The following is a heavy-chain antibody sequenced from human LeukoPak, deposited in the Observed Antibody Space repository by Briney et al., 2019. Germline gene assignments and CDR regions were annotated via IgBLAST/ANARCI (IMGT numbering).Heavy chain of an antibody. V-gene: IGHV3-48*01. Sequence: PGGSLRLSCAASGFTFSSYEMNWVRQAPGKGLEWVSYISSSSSTIYYADSVKGRFTISRDNAKNSLYLQMNSLRAEDTAVYYCARAGTAGTTRWFDPWGQGTLVTVSS. CDR3: ARAGTAGTTRWFDP. CDR2: ISSSSSTI. J-gene: IGHJ5*02. CDR1: GFTFSSYE. D-gene: IGHD1-1*01.